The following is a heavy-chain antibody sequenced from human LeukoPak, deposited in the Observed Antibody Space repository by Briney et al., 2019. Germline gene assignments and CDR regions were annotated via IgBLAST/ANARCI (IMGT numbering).Heavy chain of an antibody. V-gene: IGHV4-59*01. Sequence: PSETLSLTCSVSGGSISSYYWSWIRQPPGKGLEWIGYIYYSGSTDYNPSLKSRVTISVDTSKNQFSLKLSSVTAADTAVYYCARGYILTGYFNFDYWGQGTLVTVSS. CDR2: IYYSGST. CDR3: ARGYILTGYFNFDY. D-gene: IGHD3-9*01. CDR1: GGSISSYY. J-gene: IGHJ4*02.